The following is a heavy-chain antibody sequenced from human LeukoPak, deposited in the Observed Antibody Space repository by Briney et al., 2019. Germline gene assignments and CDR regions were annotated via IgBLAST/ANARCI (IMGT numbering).Heavy chain of an antibody. CDR2: IYTSGST. J-gene: IGHJ5*02. V-gene: IGHV4-4*07. CDR1: GDSISSYY. Sequence: SETLSLTCTVSGDSISSYYWSWIRQPAGKGLEWIGRIYTSGSTNYNPSLKSRVTMSVDTSKNQFSLKLSSVTAADTAVYYCARDPVLWFGNRFDPWGQGTLVTVSS. D-gene: IGHD3-10*01. CDR3: ARDPVLWFGNRFDP.